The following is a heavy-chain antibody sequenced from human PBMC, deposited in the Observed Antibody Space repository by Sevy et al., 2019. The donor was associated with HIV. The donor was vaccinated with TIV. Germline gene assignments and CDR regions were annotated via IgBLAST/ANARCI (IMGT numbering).Heavy chain of an antibody. D-gene: IGHD4-4*01. J-gene: IGHJ4*02. CDR1: GFTLSDAW. CDR3: TTDAHDFTNYPSPSYFDQ. V-gene: IGHV3-15*01. CDR2: IKSKTDGGPT. Sequence: GGSLRLSCAASGFTLSDAWMSWVRQAPGKGLEWVGRIKSKTDGGPTDYAAPVKGRFTISRDESKNTLYLQMNSLKTEDTAVYYCTTDAHDFTNYPSPSYFDQWGQGTLVTVSS.